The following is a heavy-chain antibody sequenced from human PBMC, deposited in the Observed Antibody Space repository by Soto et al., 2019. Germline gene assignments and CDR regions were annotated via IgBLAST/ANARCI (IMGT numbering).Heavy chain of an antibody. Sequence: EVQLVESGGGLVQPGWSLRLSCSASGFTVSRSYINWVRQAPGKGLEWVSTFYSGGNTYYADSVQGRFTISRHSSENTLYLQMNSLRSEDTAVYYCARAGQYCTTGTCYPASMGVWGEGTTVTVSS. CDR3: ARAGQYCTTGTCYPASMGV. CDR2: FYSGGNT. CDR1: GFTVSRSY. V-gene: IGHV3-53*04. D-gene: IGHD2-15*01. J-gene: IGHJ6*04.